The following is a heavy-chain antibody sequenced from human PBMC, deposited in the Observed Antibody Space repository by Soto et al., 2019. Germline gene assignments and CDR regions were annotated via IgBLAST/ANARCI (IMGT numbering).Heavy chain of an antibody. CDR2: ISSSSSYT. D-gene: IGHD3-3*01. Sequence: GGSLRLSCAASGFTFSDYYMRWIRQAPGKGLEWVSYISSSSSYTNYADSVKGRFTISRDNAKNSLYLQMNSLRAEDTAVYYCARVTIFGVVITAPDYWGQGTLVTVSS. V-gene: IGHV3-11*06. J-gene: IGHJ4*02. CDR1: GFTFSDYY. CDR3: ARVTIFGVVITAPDY.